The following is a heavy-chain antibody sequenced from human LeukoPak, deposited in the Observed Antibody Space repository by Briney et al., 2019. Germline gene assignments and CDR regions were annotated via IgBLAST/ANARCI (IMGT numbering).Heavy chain of an antibody. Sequence: GGSLRLSCAASGFTFSDSWMSWVRQAPGKGLEGVANMNQDGSEKDYVDSVKGRFTISRDNARNSLYLQMSSLRAEDTAVYYCATYTHWVAGDVWGQGTTVTVSS. CDR3: ATYTHWVAGDV. J-gene: IGHJ6*02. CDR1: GFTFSDSW. D-gene: IGHD3-16*01. CDR2: MNQDGSEK. V-gene: IGHV3-7*01.